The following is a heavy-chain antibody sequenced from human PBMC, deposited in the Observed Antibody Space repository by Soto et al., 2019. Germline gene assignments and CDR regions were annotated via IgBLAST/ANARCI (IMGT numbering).Heavy chain of an antibody. J-gene: IGHJ3*02. V-gene: IGHV3-30*18. D-gene: IGHD2-8*01. Sequence: GGSLRLSCEASGLTFSAYGMHWVRQAPGKGLEWVATISYDGSKKYFGDSVKGRFTISRDNSKSTLYLEMNSLRTEDTAVYYCAKASHCNKGRCSLGLIGDRAFDIWGQGTMVTVSS. CDR1: GLTFSAYG. CDR3: AKASHCNKGRCSLGLIGDRAFDI. CDR2: ISYDGSKK.